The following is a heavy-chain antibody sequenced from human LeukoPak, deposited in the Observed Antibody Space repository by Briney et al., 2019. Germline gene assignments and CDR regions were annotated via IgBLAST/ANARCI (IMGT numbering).Heavy chain of an antibody. Sequence: GGSLRLSCAASGFTFSSYWMHWVRHAPGKGLVWVSRIDSDGSSTSYADSVKGRFTISRDNAKNTLYLQMNSLRAEDTAVYYCARVRMHFYYYDMDVWGQGTTVTVSS. D-gene: IGHD3-3*02. CDR2: IDSDGSST. CDR3: ARVRMHFYYYDMDV. CDR1: GFTFSSYW. J-gene: IGHJ6*02. V-gene: IGHV3-74*01.